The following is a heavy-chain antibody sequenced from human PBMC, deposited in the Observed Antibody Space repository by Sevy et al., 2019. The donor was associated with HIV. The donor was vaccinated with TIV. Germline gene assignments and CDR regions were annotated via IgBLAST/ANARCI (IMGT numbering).Heavy chain of an antibody. J-gene: IGHJ4*02. CDR1: GGSISSYY. V-gene: IGHV4-59*01. D-gene: IGHD3-16*01. CDR3: ATEGRYGDGAFDY. CDR2: IYYSGST. Sequence: SETLSLTCTVSGGSISSYYWSWIRQPPGKGLEWIGNIYYSGSTNYNPSLGSRVTISVDTSKNQFSLKLGSVTAADTAVYYCATEGRYGDGAFDYWGQGTLVTVTS.